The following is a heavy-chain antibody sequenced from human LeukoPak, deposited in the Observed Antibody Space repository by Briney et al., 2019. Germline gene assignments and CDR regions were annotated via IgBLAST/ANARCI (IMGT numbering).Heavy chain of an antibody. CDR3: AKRSGSTGCYDY. J-gene: IGHJ4*02. CDR1: GFTFSNYA. D-gene: IGHD3-22*01. V-gene: IGHV3-23*01. Sequence: GGSLRLSCAASGFTFSNYAMTWVRQTPGKGLEWVSSISGSGGSTYYADSVKGRFTISRDNSKNTLYLQMNNLRAEDTAVYHCAKRSGSTGCYDYWGQGTLITVSS. CDR2: ISGSGGST.